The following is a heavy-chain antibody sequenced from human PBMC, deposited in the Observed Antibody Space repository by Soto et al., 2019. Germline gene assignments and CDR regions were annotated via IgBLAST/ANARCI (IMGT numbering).Heavy chain of an antibody. CDR2: IDPSDSYT. Sequence: PGESLKISCKGSGYSFTSYWISWVRQMPGKGLEWMGRIDPSDSYTNYSPSFQGHVTISADKSISTAYLQWSSLKASDTAMYYCARHRGGHSRNDYWGQGTLVTVSS. D-gene: IGHD3-10*01. J-gene: IGHJ4*02. CDR3: ARHRGGHSRNDY. CDR1: GYSFTSYW. V-gene: IGHV5-10-1*01.